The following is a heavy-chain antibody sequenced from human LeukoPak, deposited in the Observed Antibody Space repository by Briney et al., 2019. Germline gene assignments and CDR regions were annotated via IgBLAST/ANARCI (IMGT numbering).Heavy chain of an antibody. V-gene: IGHV5-51*01. CDR3: ARGYSGSGTYFDY. CDR2: IYPGDSDT. CDR1: GYSFATDW. J-gene: IGHJ4*02. D-gene: IGHD3-10*01. Sequence: GESLKISCKDSGYSFATDWIGWVRQMPGKGLEWMGIIYPGDSDTRYSPSFQGQVTISADKSISTSYLQWSSLKASDTAIYYCARGYSGSGTYFDYWGQGTLVTVSS.